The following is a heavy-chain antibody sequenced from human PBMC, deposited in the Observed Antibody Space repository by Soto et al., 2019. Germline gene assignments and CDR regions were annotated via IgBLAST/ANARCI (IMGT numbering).Heavy chain of an antibody. V-gene: IGHV4-31*03. CDR3: ARGGGYASFDF. CDR2: IYYSGST. J-gene: IGHJ4*02. Sequence: PSETLALTCSVSGDSIRSGGHYWNWIRQQPEKGLEWIGYIYYSGSTYYNPSFKSRLSLSIDRTRNQFSLSLSSMTAADKAVDYCARGGGYASFDFWGQGTQETGSS. D-gene: IGHD2-15*01. CDR1: GDSIRSGGHY.